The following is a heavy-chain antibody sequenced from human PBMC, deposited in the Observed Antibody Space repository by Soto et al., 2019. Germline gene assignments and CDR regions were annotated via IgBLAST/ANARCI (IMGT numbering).Heavy chain of an antibody. CDR1: GGTFSSYA. CDR3: ATSGGYYYDPPGY. V-gene: IGHV1-69*13. Sequence: SVKVSCKASGGTFSSYAISWVRQAPGQGLEWMGGIIPIFGTANYAQKFQGRVTITADESTSTAYMEPSSLRSEDTAVYYCATSGGYYYDPPGYWGQGTLVTVSS. D-gene: IGHD3-22*01. J-gene: IGHJ4*02. CDR2: IIPIFGTA.